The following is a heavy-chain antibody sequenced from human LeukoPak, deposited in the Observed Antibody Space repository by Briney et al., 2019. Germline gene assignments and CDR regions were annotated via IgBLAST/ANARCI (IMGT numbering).Heavy chain of an antibody. CDR2: ISGSGDNT. Sequence: GGSLRLSCAASGFTFSSYAMHWVRQAPGKGLEWVSAISGSGDNTYYADSVKGRFTISRDNSKNTLYLQMNSLRAGDTAVYFCAKDLSPGHYWGQGILVTVSS. CDR1: GFTFSSYA. D-gene: IGHD2/OR15-2a*01. J-gene: IGHJ4*02. V-gene: IGHV3-23*01. CDR3: AKDLSPGHY.